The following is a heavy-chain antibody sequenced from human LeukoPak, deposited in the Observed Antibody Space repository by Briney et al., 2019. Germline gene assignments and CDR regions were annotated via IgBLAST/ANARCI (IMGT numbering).Heavy chain of an antibody. V-gene: IGHV3-30*04. CDR1: GFTFSSYA. CDR3: ARDHEGYNVYDY. D-gene: IGHD5-24*01. Sequence: GGSLRLSCAASGFTFSSYAFHWVRQAPGKGLEWVAVILHDGRNKQYADSVKGRFTISRDNSEDTVYLQMNSLRAEDTAVYYCARDHEGYNVYDYWGQGTLVTVSS. J-gene: IGHJ4*02. CDR2: ILHDGRNK.